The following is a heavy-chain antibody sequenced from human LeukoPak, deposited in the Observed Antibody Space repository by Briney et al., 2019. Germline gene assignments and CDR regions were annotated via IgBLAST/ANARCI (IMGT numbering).Heavy chain of an antibody. CDR2: ISSSGSTI. CDR3: ARGKTEQTYYYDSSGYYYFDY. V-gene: IGHV3-48*03. J-gene: IGHJ4*02. CDR1: EFTFSNYA. Sequence: GGSRRFSCAASEFTFSNYAMNWVCQAPGKGLEWVSYISSSGSTIYYADSLKGRFTISRDNAKNSLYLQMNSLRAEDTAVYYCARGKTEQTYYYDSSGYYYFDYWGQGTLLIISS. D-gene: IGHD3-22*01.